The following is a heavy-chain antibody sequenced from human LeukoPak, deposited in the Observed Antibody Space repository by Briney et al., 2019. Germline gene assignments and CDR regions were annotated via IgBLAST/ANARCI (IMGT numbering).Heavy chain of an antibody. CDR3: ARGGGYYSFLYYYYYYYMDV. V-gene: IGHV3-21*01. Sequence: KAGGSLRLSCAASGFTFSSYEMNWVRQAPGKGLEWVSSISGDSSDIYYADSVMGRSTISRDNAKNSVYLQINSLRAEDTAVYYCARGGGYYSFLYYYYYYYMDVWGKGTTVTVSS. CDR1: GFTFSSYE. CDR2: ISGDSSDI. D-gene: IGHD3-22*01. J-gene: IGHJ6*03.